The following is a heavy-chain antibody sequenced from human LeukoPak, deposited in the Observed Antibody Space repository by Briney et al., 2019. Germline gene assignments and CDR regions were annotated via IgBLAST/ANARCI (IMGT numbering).Heavy chain of an antibody. V-gene: IGHV3-53*01. D-gene: IGHD3/OR15-3a*01. CDR1: GFTVSSNY. CDR3: ARSPRDWLLPFFDY. CDR2: IYSGGST. J-gene: IGHJ4*02. Sequence: GGSLRLSCAAPGFTVSSNYMSWVRQAPGKGLEWVSVIYSGGSTYYADSVKGRFTISRDNSKNTLYLQMNSLRAEDTAVYYCARSPRDWLLPFFDYWGQGTLVTVSS.